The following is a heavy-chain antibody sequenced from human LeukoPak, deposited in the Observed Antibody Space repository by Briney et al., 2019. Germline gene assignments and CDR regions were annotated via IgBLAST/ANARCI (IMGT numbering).Heavy chain of an antibody. CDR1: GFTFSSYD. Sequence: HPGGSLRLSCAASGFTFSSYDVHWVRQAPGKGLEWVAIMSYDATNKYYADSVKGRFTISRDNSKNTLYLHMNSLRAEDTVMYYSAGQGAMTTRVDYFLHRGQGTLVTVSS. D-gene: IGHD1-26*01. V-gene: IGHV3-30*03. J-gene: IGHJ1*01. CDR2: MSYDATNK. CDR3: AGQGAMTTRVDYFLH.